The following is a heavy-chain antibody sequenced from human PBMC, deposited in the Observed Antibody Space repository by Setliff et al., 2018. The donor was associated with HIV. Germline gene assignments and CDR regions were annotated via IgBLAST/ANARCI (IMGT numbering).Heavy chain of an antibody. CDR1: GGSIISGSYY. CDR3: ARWRHSSTWYMGFDP. D-gene: IGHD6-13*01. V-gene: IGHV4-61*02. CDR2: IYTSGGV. J-gene: IGHJ5*02. Sequence: NPSETLSLTCNVSGGSIISGSYYWSWIRQPAGKGLEWIGRIYTSGGVTYNPSLESPVTISVDTSKNQFSLKLTSVTAADTAVYYCARWRHSSTWYMGFDPWGRGILVTVSS.